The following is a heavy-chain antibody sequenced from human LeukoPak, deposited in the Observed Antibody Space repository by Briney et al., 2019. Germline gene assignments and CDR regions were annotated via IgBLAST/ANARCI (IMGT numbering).Heavy chain of an antibody. CDR3: ARARYCIGTTCPAGYYGMDA. Sequence: ASVKVSCKASGYIFNSYAMDWVRQAPGQGLEWMGWINTNTGNPTYAQGFTGRFVFSLDTSVSTAYLEISSLKAEDTAVYYCARARYCIGTTCPAGYYGMDAWGQGTTVTVSS. CDR2: INTNTGNP. V-gene: IGHV7-4-1*02. J-gene: IGHJ6*02. CDR1: GYIFNSYA. D-gene: IGHD2/OR15-2a*01.